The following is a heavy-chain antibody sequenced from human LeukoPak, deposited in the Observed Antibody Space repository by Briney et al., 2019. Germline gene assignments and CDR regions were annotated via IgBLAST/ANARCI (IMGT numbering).Heavy chain of an antibody. V-gene: IGHV1-69*13. J-gene: IGHJ4*02. CDR3: ARGGSGYDQHFDY. CDR1: GGTFSSYA. CDR2: IIPIFGTA. Sequence: EASVKVSSKASGGTFSSYAISWVRQAPGQGLEWMGGIIPIFGTANYAQEFQGRVTITADESTSTAYMELSSLRSEDTAVYYCARGGSGYDQHFDYWGQGTLVTVSS. D-gene: IGHD5-12*01.